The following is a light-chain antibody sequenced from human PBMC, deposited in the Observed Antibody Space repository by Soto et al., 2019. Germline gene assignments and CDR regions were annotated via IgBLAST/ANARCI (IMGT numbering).Light chain of an antibody. Sequence: QSALTQPPSASGSPGQSVTISCTGTSSDIGGYKYVSWYQQYPGKAPKLMIYEVSKRPSGVTDRFSGSKSGNTASLTVSGLQAEDEADYYCYSHAQKIFGGGTKLTVL. V-gene: IGLV2-8*01. CDR3: YSHAQKI. CDR1: SSDIGGYKY. J-gene: IGLJ2*01. CDR2: EVS.